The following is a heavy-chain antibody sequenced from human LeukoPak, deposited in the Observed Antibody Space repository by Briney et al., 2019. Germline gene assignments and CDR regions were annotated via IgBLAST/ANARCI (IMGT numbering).Heavy chain of an antibody. J-gene: IGHJ4*02. D-gene: IGHD6-13*01. CDR2: IYYSGST. V-gene: IGHV4-39*01. Sequence: NASETLSLTCTVSGGSISGTTHYWGWIRQPPGKGLEWSGSIYYSGSTYYNPSLKSRVTISVDTSKNQFSLKLSSVTAADTAVYYCARHVWDSSSWYLDYWGQGTLVTVSS. CDR1: GGSISGTTHY. CDR3: ARHVWDSSSWYLDY.